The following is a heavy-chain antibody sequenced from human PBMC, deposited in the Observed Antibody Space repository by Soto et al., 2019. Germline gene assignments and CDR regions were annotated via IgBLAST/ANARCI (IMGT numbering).Heavy chain of an antibody. CDR3: ARDLWGYCGTDCYPLDV. J-gene: IGHJ6*02. Sequence: SETLSLTCTVSGGSISGYYWSWIRQPPGKGLEWIGYMYNTGSTVYNPSFKSRVTISVGTSKNQFSLKLNSVAAADTAVYYCARDLWGYCGTDCYPLDVWGQGTTVTVSS. V-gene: IGHV4-59*01. D-gene: IGHD2-21*02. CDR1: GGSISGYY. CDR2: MYNTGST.